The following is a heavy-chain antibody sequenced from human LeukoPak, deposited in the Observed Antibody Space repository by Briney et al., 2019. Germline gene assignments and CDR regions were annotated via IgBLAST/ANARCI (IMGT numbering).Heavy chain of an antibody. CDR3: ARGALTAAGYYRGYYYYMDV. D-gene: IGHD3-3*01. Sequence: ASVKVSCKASGYTFTSYGINWVRQAPGQGLEWMGWISAYNGNTNYAQKLQGRVTMTTDTSTSTAYMELRSLRSDDTAVYYCARGALTAAGYYRGYYYYMDVWGKGTTVTISS. J-gene: IGHJ6*03. V-gene: IGHV1-18*01. CDR2: ISAYNGNT. CDR1: GYTFTSYG.